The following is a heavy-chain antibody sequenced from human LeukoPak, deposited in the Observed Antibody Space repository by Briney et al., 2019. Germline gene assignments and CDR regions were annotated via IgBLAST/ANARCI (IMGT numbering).Heavy chain of an antibody. D-gene: IGHD2-15*01. CDR2: ISAYNGNT. Sequence: ASVQVSCKASGYTFTSYGISWVRQAPGQGLEWMGWISAYNGNTNYAQKLQGRVTMTTDTSTGTAYMELRSLRSDDTAVYYCARDSRYCSGGSCYSGVRWFDPWGQGTLVTVSS. CDR3: ARDSRYCSGGSCYSGVRWFDP. V-gene: IGHV1-18*01. J-gene: IGHJ5*02. CDR1: GYTFTSYG.